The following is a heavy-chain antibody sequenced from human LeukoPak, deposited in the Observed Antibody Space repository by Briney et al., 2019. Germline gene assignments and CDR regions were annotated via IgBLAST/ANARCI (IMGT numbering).Heavy chain of an antibody. D-gene: IGHD6-13*01. CDR2: IYYNEST. Sequence: SETLSLTCTVSGESISGFYWTWIRQPPGKGLEWIGYIYYNESTNYNPSLKSRVTISVDTSKNQFSLKLSSVTAADTAVYYCARVEQQLGYYYMDVWGEGTTVTISS. CDR1: GESISGFY. J-gene: IGHJ6*03. CDR3: ARVEQQLGYYYMDV. V-gene: IGHV4-59*01.